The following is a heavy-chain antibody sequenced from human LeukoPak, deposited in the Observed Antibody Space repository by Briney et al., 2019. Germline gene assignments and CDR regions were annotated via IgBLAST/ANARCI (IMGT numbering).Heavy chain of an antibody. CDR3: ARNRITGCSGGSCYGRLDY. Sequence: SDTVSLTRAVCVGSLCVYYWRGMRQPPGRGLEWMGEINYSGSSNYNPSLKCRGTMSVDTSKNQFSLKLSSVTAADTAVYYCARNRITGCSGGSCYGRLDYWGQGNLVTVSS. CDR2: INYSGSS. V-gene: IGHV4-34*01. CDR1: VGSLCVYY. D-gene: IGHD2-15*01. J-gene: IGHJ4*02.